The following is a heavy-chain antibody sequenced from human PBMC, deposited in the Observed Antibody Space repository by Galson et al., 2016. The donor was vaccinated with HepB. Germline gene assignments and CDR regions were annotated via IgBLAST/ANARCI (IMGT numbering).Heavy chain of an antibody. CDR3: ARPSTYYYGSRIYFWFNP. Sequence: SLRLSCAVSGLTFSNFWMSWVRQAPGKGLEWVANINEDGGGKYYVDSVKGRFTISRDNAKNSLYLQMNSLRAEDTAVYYCARPSTYYYGSRIYFWFNPWGQGALVTVSS. J-gene: IGHJ5*02. CDR1: GLTFSNFW. D-gene: IGHD3-10*01. CDR2: INEDGGGK. V-gene: IGHV3-7*01.